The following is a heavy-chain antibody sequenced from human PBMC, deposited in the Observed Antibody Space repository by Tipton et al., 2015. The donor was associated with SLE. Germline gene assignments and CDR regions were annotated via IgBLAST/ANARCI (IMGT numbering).Heavy chain of an antibody. CDR2: IYYSGST. D-gene: IGHD1-26*01. CDR1: GFTFSSYA. CDR3: ARSQGAFGY. J-gene: IGHJ4*02. Sequence: LRLSCAASGFTFSSYAMSWVRQAPGKGLEWIGRIYYSGSTYYNPSLKSRVTISVDTSKNQFSLKLSSVTAADTAVYYCARSQGAFGYWGQGTLVTVSS. V-gene: IGHV4-38-2*01.